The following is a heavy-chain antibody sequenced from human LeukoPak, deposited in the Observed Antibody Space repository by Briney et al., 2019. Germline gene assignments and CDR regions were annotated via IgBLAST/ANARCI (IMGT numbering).Heavy chain of an antibody. V-gene: IGHV3-48*04. J-gene: IGHJ4*02. D-gene: IGHD3-16*01. CDR3: ARGLYYDYVWDTDC. CDR1: GFTFSSYW. CDR2: ISSSGSTI. Sequence: PGGSLRLSCAASGFTFSSYWMSWVRQAPGKGLEWVSYISSSGSTIYYADSVKGRFTISRDNAKNSLYLQMNSLRAEDTAVYYCARGLYYDYVWDTDCWGQGTLVTVSS.